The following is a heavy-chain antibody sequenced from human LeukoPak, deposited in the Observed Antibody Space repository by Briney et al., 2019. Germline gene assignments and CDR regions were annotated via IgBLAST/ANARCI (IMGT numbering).Heavy chain of an antibody. D-gene: IGHD3-22*01. CDR1: GYTFTGYY. V-gene: IGHV1-2*02. CDR3: ASLYSDSSGYYEPDFDY. J-gene: IGHJ4*02. CDR2: INPNSGGT. Sequence: ASVKVSCKASGYTFTGYYMHWVRQAPGQGLEWMGLINPNSGGTNYAQKFQGRVTMTRDTSISTAYMELSRLRSDDTAVYYCASLYSDSSGYYEPDFDYWGQGTLVTVSS.